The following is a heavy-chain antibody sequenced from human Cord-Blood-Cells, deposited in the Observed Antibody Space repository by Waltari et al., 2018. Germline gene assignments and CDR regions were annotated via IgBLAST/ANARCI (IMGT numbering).Heavy chain of an antibody. CDR3: AKVGDYDYVWGSYRYIDY. Sequence: EVQLLESGGGLVQPGGSLRLSCAASGFTFSSYAMSWVRQAPGKGLEWVSAISGSGGSTYYADSVKGRFTISMDNAKNTLYLQMNSLRAEDTAVYYCAKVGDYDYVWGSYRYIDYWGQGTLVTVSS. J-gene: IGHJ4*02. D-gene: IGHD3-16*02. CDR2: ISGSGGST. V-gene: IGHV3-23*01. CDR1: GFTFSSYA.